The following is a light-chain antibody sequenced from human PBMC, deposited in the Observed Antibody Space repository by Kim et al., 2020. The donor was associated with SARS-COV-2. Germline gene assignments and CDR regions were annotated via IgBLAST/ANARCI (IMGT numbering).Light chain of an antibody. CDR1: QSVNPN. J-gene: IGKJ2*01. Sequence: VSPGESATLSCKASQSVNPNLAWYQQRPGQAPRLLIFAASSRATGIPARFSGHGSGTEFTLAINSLQSEDVAVYYCQQYDDWPPYTFGQGTKLEI. CDR2: AAS. V-gene: IGKV3-15*01. CDR3: QQYDDWPPYT.